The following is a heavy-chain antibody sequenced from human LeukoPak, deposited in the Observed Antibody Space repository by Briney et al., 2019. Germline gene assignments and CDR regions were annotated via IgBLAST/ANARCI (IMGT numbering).Heavy chain of an antibody. CDR3: ARHPHYRSWFDP. CDR1: GYSFTRYW. Sequence: GESLKISGKGSGYSFTRYWIGWVRQMPAKGLEWMGIIYPGATTTSSRPSFQCQFTIPADKSISTAYLRWSSLKASVTAMYYCARHPHYRSWFDPWGQGTLVTVSS. D-gene: IGHD3-10*01. V-gene: IGHV5-51*01. CDR2: IYPGATTT. J-gene: IGHJ5*02.